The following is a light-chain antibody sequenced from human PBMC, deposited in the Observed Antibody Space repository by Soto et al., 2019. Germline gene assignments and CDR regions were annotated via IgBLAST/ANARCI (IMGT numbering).Light chain of an antibody. CDR2: WAS. Sequence: DIVMTQSPDSLAVSMGERATINCKSSQSFLYSSNNKNYLAWYQQKPGQPPKLLIYWASTRESGVPDRFSGSGSGTDFTLTISSLQAEDVAVYYCQQYYSTRTFGQGTKVDSK. J-gene: IGKJ1*01. CDR3: QQYYSTRT. V-gene: IGKV4-1*01. CDR1: QSFLYSSNNKNY.